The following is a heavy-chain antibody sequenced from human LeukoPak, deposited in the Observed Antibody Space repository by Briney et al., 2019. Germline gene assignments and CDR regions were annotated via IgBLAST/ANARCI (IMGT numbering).Heavy chain of an antibody. CDR2: IYTSGST. CDR3: ARAGHYYDSSGYPPSEFDP. J-gene: IGHJ5*02. CDR1: GGSISSYY. D-gene: IGHD3-22*01. Sequence: PSETLSLTCTVSGGSISSYYWSWIRQPAGKGREWIGRIYTSGSTNYNPSLKSRVTMSVDTSKNQFSLKLSSVTAADTAVYYCARAGHYYDSSGYPPSEFDPWGQGTLVIVSS. V-gene: IGHV4-4*07.